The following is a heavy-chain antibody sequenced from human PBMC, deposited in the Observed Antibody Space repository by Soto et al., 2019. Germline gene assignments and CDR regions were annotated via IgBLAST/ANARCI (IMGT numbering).Heavy chain of an antibody. CDR1: GFTFSSYW. CDR3: AKRVWYFDL. CDR2: XQXXXTKX. Sequence: LXLSCAASGFTFSSYWMTWVRQAPGKGLEXXXXXQXXXTKXXSLXPXXXXLKXXXXXXTNSIYMQMNRLRAEDTAVYYCAKRVWYFDLWGRGTMVTVYS. J-gene: IGHJ2*01. V-gene: IGHV3-7*01.